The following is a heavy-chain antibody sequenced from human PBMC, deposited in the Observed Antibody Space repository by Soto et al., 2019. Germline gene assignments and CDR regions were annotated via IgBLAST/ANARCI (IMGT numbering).Heavy chain of an antibody. CDR3: ARLPKGSLVTA. CDR1: GFSFSDYS. D-gene: IGHD2-21*02. J-gene: IGHJ4*02. Sequence: LVESGGALVYPGGSLRLSCIASGFSFSDYSMNWVRQAPGKGLQWVSYISSSSDKTYYADSVKGRFTVSRDNAKNALFLEMNSLRDDYTATYYCARLPKGSLVTAWGQGTRVTVSS. V-gene: IGHV3-48*02. CDR2: ISSSSDKT.